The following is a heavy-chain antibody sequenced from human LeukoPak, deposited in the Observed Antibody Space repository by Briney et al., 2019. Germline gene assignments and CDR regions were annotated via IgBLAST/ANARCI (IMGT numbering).Heavy chain of an antibody. CDR3: AKDYYDSSGYYYGGYWYFDL. V-gene: IGHV3-23*01. D-gene: IGHD3-22*01. J-gene: IGHJ2*01. CDR2: ISGSGGST. Sequence: PGGSLRLSCAASGFTFSNYAMSWVRQAPGQGLEWVSAISGSGGSTYYADSVKGRFTISRDNSKNTLYLQMNSLRAEDTAVYYCAKDYYDSSGYYYGGYWYFDLWGRGTLVTVSS. CDR1: GFTFSNYA.